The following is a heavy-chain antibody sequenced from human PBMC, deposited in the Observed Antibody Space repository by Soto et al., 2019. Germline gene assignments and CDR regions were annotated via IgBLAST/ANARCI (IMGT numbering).Heavy chain of an antibody. D-gene: IGHD2-15*01. Sequence: SVSNAGMNWVRQAPGKGLEWVGRIKSKTDGGTTDYAAPVKGSFTISRDDSRNTLYLQMNSLKTEDTAVYYCTTDGGGPRQTRYCTSGICYSMTSKAESFQHWGQGTLVIVSS. CDR2: IKSKTDGGTT. V-gene: IGHV3-15*07. J-gene: IGHJ1*01. CDR1: SVSNAG. CDR3: TTDGGGPRQTRYCTSGICYSMTSKAESFQH.